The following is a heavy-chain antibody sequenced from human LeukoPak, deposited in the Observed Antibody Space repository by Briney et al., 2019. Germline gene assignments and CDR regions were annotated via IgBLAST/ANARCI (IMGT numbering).Heavy chain of an antibody. J-gene: IGHJ4*02. V-gene: IGHV3-30*02. CDR3: TSPTSLGF. Sequence: QAGGSLRLSCAASGFTFSNYGMHWVRQAPGKGLEWVAFVRYDQVNKYYADSVKGRFTISRDNSKNTLYLQMNSLRPDDTAVYYCTSPTSLGFWGQGTLVTVSS. D-gene: IGHD3-10*01. CDR2: VRYDQVNK. CDR1: GFTFSNYG.